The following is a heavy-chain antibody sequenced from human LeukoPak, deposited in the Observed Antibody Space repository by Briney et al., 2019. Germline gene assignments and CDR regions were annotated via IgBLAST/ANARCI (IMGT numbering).Heavy chain of an antibody. CDR2: INSDGSST. CDR1: GFTFSSYW. J-gene: IGHJ6*03. Sequence: GGSLRLSCAASGFTFSSYWMHWVRQAPGKGLVWVSRINSDGSSTSYADSVKGRFTISRDNAKNTLYLQMNSLRAEDTAVYYCARAGTVSESYLGNYYYYMDVWGKGTTVTVSS. V-gene: IGHV3-74*01. CDR3: ARAGTVSESYLGNYYYYMDV. D-gene: IGHD1-26*01.